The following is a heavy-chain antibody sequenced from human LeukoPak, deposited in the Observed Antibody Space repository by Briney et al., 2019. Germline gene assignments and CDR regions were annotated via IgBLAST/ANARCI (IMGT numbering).Heavy chain of an antibody. D-gene: IGHD3-3*01. CDR1: GFTFSSYA. V-gene: IGHV3-23*01. J-gene: IGHJ4*02. Sequence: GGSLRLSCAASGFTFSSYAMSWVRQAPGKGLEWVSGISGSGGSTYSADSVKGRFTISRDNSKNTLYVQMNSLRVEDTAVYYCAKTSIFGVVIRFDYWGQGTLVTVSS. CDR3: AKTSIFGVVIRFDY. CDR2: ISGSGGST.